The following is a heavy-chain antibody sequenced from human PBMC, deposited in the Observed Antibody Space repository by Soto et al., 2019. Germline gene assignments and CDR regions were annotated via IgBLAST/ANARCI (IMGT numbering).Heavy chain of an antibody. CDR3: AKDRRVVGATPPPNAFDI. D-gene: IGHD1-26*01. Sequence: GGSLRLSCAASGFTFSGYPMSWVLQAPGKGLEWVSAISGSGGSTYYADSVKGRFTISRDNSKNTLYLQMNSLRAEDTAVYYCAKDRRVVGATPPPNAFDIWGQGTMVTVSS. CDR1: GFTFSGYP. V-gene: IGHV3-23*01. CDR2: ISGSGGST. J-gene: IGHJ3*02.